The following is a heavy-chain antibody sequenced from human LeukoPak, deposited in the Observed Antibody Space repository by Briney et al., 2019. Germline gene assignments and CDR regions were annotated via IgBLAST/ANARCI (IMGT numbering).Heavy chain of an antibody. V-gene: IGHV4-39*01. CDR1: GGAINRRNYY. J-gene: IGHJ4*02. CDR3: ARRVATSGNFFDY. CDR2: TYYSGSV. D-gene: IGHD3-3*01. Sequence: SETPSLTCTVVGGAINRRNYYWGWIRQSPGKGLEWIGSTYYSGSVDNNPSLQSRVTISVDTSRNQFSLKLTSVAAADTAVYYCARRVATSGNFFDYWGPGTLVTVS.